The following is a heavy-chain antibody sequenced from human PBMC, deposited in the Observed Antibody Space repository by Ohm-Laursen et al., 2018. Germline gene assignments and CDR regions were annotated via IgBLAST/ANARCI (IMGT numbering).Heavy chain of an antibody. CDR1: GLSISNSNW. J-gene: IGHJ4*02. Sequence: GTLSLTCDVSGLSISNSNWWGWIRQPPGKGLEWVGYLYYSGTTYYNPSLKSRVTMSVDTSKNQFSVKLTSVTAVDTAVYYCATSPHDIMSSKVYWGQGTLVTVSS. V-gene: IGHV4-28*01. D-gene: IGHD3-9*01. CDR3: ATSPHDIMSSKVY. CDR2: LYYSGTT.